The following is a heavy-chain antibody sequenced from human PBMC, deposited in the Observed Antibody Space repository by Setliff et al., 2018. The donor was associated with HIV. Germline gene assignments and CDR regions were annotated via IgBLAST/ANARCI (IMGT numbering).Heavy chain of an antibody. CDR1: GFTFSSYS. D-gene: IGHD3-9*01. CDR3: ARPRTGYYYMDV. CDR2: ISSSSSYI. J-gene: IGHJ6*03. Sequence: PGGSLRLSCAVSGFTFSSYSMSWVRQAPGKGLEWVSSISSSSSYIYYADSVKGRFTISRDNAQNSLYLQMNSLRAEDTAVYYCARPRTGYYYMDVWCKGPTVAVSS. V-gene: IGHV3-21*01.